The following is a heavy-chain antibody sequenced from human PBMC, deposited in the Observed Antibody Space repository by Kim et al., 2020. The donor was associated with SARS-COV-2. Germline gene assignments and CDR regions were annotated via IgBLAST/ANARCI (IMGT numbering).Heavy chain of an antibody. Sequence: SETLSLTCTVSGGSISSYYWSWIRQPPGKGLEWIGYIYYSGSTNYNPSLKSRVTISVDTSKNQFSLKLSSVTAADTAVYYCARTGAESAYYYYGMDVWG. CDR1: GGSISSYY. CDR2: IYYSGST. V-gene: IGHV4-59*01. D-gene: IGHD3-10*01. CDR3: ARTGAESAYYYYGMDV. J-gene: IGHJ6*02.